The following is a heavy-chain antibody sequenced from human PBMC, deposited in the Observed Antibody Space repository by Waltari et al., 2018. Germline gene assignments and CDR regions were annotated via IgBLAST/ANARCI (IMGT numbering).Heavy chain of an antibody. CDR3: AKKGTGIAAAYNWFDP. Sequence: EVQLLESGGGLVQPGGSLRLSCAASGFTFSSYAMSWVSQAPGKGLEWVSAISGSGGSTYYADSVKGRFTISRDNSKNTLYPQMNSLRAEDTAVYYCAKKGTGIAAAYNWFDPWGQGTLVTVSS. D-gene: IGHD6-13*01. V-gene: IGHV3-23*01. J-gene: IGHJ5*02. CDR1: GFTFSSYA. CDR2: ISGSGGST.